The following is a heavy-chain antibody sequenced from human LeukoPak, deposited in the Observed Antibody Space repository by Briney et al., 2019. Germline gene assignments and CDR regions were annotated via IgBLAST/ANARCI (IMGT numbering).Heavy chain of an antibody. Sequence: SETLSLTCNVSGVSISTHYWSWVRQSPGKGLEWIGFIYHSGTTNYNPSLKSRVTISIDTSKNEFSLKLTSVTAADTAVYFCAREANYYGSGSYFEGTFDYWGQGSLVTVSS. D-gene: IGHD3-10*01. J-gene: IGHJ4*02. CDR1: GVSISTHY. CDR3: AREANYYGSGSYFEGTFDY. V-gene: IGHV4-59*11. CDR2: IYHSGTT.